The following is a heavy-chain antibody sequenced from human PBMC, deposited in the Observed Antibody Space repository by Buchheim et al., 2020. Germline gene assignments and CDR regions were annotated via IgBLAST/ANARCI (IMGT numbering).Heavy chain of an antibody. J-gene: IGHJ2*01. CDR3: ARLPQGYGGSRGWYFDL. V-gene: IGHV4-34*01. D-gene: IGHD2-15*01. CDR2: INHSGST. CDR1: GGSFSGYY. Sequence: QVQLQQWGAGLLKPSETLSLTCAVYGGSFSGYYWSWIRQPPGKGLEWIGEINHSGSTNYNPSLKSRVTISVDTSKNQFSLKLSSVTAADTAVYYCARLPQGYGGSRGWYFDLWGRGTL.